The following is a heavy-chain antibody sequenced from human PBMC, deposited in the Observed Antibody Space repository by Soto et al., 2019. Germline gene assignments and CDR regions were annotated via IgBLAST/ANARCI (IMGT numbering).Heavy chain of an antibody. D-gene: IGHD1-1*01. J-gene: IGHJ4*02. Sequence: QVHLVQSGAEVKKPGASVKVSCKGSGYGFTTYGITWVRQAPGQGLEWMAWISAHNGNTNYAQKLQGRVTVTRDTSTSTAYRELGSLRSDDTAVYYCARGGYGDYWGEGALVTVSS. CDR1: GYGFTTYG. CDR3: ARGGYGDY. V-gene: IGHV1-18*01. CDR2: ISAHNGNT.